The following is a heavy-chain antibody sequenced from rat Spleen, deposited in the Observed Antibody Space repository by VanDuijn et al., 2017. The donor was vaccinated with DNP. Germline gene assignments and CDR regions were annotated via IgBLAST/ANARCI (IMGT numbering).Heavy chain of an antibody. CDR3: ARYSGEGFYVEY. CDR2: ISYNGGTP. J-gene: IGHJ2*01. D-gene: IGHD1-1*01. Sequence: EVQLVASGGGPVQPGRSLKLSCVASGFIFSNYWMTWIRQAPAKGLEWVATISYNGGTPYYRDSVKGRFTISSHNAQNTLYLQVNKLGSEYTAVYYCARYSGEGFYVEYWGQGVMVTVS. V-gene: IGHV5-31*01. CDR1: GFIFSNYW.